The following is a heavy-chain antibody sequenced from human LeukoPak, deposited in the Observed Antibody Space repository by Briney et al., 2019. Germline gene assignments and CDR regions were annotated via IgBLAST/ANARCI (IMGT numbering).Heavy chain of an antibody. Sequence: GGSLRLSCAASGFTFSSYAMRWVRQAPGKGLEWVAVISYDGSNKYYADSVKGRFTISRDNSKNTLYLQMNSLRAEDTAVYYCARDKCSGSCYYFDYWGQGTLVTVSS. D-gene: IGHD2-15*01. CDR3: ARDKCSGSCYYFDY. CDR2: ISYDGSNK. J-gene: IGHJ4*02. V-gene: IGHV3-30-3*01. CDR1: GFTFSSYA.